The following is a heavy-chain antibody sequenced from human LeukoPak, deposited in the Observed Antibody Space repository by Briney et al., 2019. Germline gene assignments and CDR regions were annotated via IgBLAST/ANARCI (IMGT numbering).Heavy chain of an antibody. CDR1: GFTFSSYS. D-gene: IGHD5-18*01. V-gene: IGHV3-21*01. J-gene: IGHJ6*02. CDR3: ARERNGYSLTLYYYYYGMDV. Sequence: PGGSLRLSCAASGFTFSSYSMNWVRQAPGKGLEWVSSISSSSSYIYYADSVKGRFTISRDNAKNSLYLQMNSLRAEDTAVYYCARERNGYSLTLYYYYYGMDVWGQGTTVTVSS. CDR2: ISSSSSYI.